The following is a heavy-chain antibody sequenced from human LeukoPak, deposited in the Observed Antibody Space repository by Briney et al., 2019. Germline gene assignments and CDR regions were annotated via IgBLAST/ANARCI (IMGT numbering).Heavy chain of an antibody. J-gene: IGHJ5*01. V-gene: IGHV4-39*07. Sequence: PSETLSLTCTVSGGSISSSSYYWGWIRQPPGKGLEWIGSIYYSGSTYYNPSLKSRVTISVDTSKNQFSLKLSSVTAADTAVYYCARFHPSSWYQLRGASANWFDSWGQGTLVTVSS. CDR2: IYYSGST. D-gene: IGHD6-13*01. CDR1: GGSISSSSYY. CDR3: ARFHPSSWYQLRGASANWFDS.